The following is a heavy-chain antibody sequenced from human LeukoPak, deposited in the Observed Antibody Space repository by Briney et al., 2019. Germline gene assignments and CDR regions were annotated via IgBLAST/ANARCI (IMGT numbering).Heavy chain of an antibody. CDR3: ARGRDGYNGDAFDI. J-gene: IGHJ3*02. CDR2: IYPGDSDT. CDR1: GYSFNDYW. Sequence: GESLKISCKGSGYSFNDYWIGWVRQMPGKGLGWMGIIYPGDSDTRYSPSFQGQVTISADKSISAAYLQWSSLRASDTAMYYCARGRDGYNGDAFDIWGQGAMVTVSS. D-gene: IGHD5-24*01. V-gene: IGHV5-51*01.